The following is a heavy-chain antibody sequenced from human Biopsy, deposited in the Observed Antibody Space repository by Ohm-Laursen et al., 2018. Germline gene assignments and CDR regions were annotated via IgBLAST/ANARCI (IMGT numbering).Heavy chain of an antibody. CDR1: RYTFTGDY. V-gene: IGHV1-2*02. D-gene: IGHD3-22*01. J-gene: IGHJ3*01. CDR3: ATSHYFESTGYAFDF. CDR2: IDPKYGDT. Sequence: GASVKVSCKASRYTFTGDYIHWVRQAPGQGLEWMGWIDPKYGDTKFAQKFQGRVTMTRDTSTSTIYMDLSSLRSDDTAVYYCATSHYFESTGYAFDFWGQGTMVSVSS.